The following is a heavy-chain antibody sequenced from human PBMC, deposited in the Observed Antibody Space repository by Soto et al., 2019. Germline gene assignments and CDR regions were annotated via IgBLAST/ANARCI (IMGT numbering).Heavy chain of an antibody. CDR1: GFTFDDYS. D-gene: IGHD2-2*01. J-gene: IGHJ5*02. CDR3: AKDNSPLFVVVPAAGGFDP. CDR2: ISWNSGSI. V-gene: IGHV3-9*01. Sequence: GGALRLSCAASGFTFDDYSMHWVRQAPGKGLEWVSGISWNSGSIGYADSVKGRFTISRDNAKNSLYLQMNSLRAEDTALYYCAKDNSPLFVVVPAAGGFDPWGQGTLVTVSS.